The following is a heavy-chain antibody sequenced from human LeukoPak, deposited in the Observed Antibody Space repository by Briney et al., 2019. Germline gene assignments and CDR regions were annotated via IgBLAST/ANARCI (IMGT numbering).Heavy chain of an antibody. D-gene: IGHD3-22*01. CDR3: ARGGSYYYDSSGYYS. CDR1: GGSVSSGSYY. V-gene: IGHV4-61*01. CDR2: IYYSGST. J-gene: IGHJ4*02. Sequence: SETLSLTCTVSGGSVSSGSYYWSWIRQPPGKGLEWIGDIYYSGSTNYNPSLKSRVTISVDTSKNQFSLKLSSVTAADTAVYYCARGGSYYYDSSGYYSWGQGTLVTVSS.